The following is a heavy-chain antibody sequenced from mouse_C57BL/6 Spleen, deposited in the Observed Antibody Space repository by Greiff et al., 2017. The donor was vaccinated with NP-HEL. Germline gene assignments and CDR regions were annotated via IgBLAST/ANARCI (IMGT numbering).Heavy chain of an antibody. CDR2: ISYDGSN. D-gene: IGHD2-3*01. CDR3: ARDGYYEGNY. CDR1: GYSITSGYY. Sequence: EVKLMESGPGLVKPSQSLSLTCSVTGYSITSGYYWNWIRQFPGNKLEWMGYISYDGSNNYNPSLKNRISITRDTSKNQFFLKLNSVTTEDTATYYCARDGYYEGNYWGQGTTLTVSS. J-gene: IGHJ2*01. V-gene: IGHV3-6*01.